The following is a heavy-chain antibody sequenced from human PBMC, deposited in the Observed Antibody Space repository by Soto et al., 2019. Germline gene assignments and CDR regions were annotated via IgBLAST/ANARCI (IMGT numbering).Heavy chain of an antibody. J-gene: IGHJ4*02. CDR3: ARERYGYFDY. CDR2: IYYSGVS. V-gene: IGHV4-59*12. CDR1: GGSLSSYY. Sequence: PSETLSLTCTVSGGSLSSYYWSWIRQHPGKGLEWIGYIYYSGVSFHNPSLKSRVTMSVDTSKNQFSLKLNSVTAADTAVYYCARERYGYFDYWGQGTLVTVSS. D-gene: IGHD5-18*01.